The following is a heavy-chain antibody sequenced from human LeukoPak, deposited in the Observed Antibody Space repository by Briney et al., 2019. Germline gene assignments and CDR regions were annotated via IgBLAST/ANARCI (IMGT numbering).Heavy chain of an antibody. Sequence: SETLSLTCSVSGDSMTTYYWSWIQQPPGKGLEWIGYIRYTGRTNYIPSLMRRVTMSIDTSRTQFSLKLNSVTAADTAVYFCARLSNPYGGFHLDYWGQGILVTVSS. CDR1: GDSMTTYY. CDR3: ARLSNPYGGFHLDY. CDR2: IRYTGRT. V-gene: IGHV4-59*08. J-gene: IGHJ4*02. D-gene: IGHD3-10*01.